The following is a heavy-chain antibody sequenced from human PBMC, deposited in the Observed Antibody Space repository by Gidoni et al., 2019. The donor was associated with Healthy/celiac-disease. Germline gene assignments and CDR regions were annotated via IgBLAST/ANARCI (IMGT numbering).Heavy chain of an antibody. CDR1: GFTFDDYA. D-gene: IGHD2-2*01. V-gene: IGHV3-9*01. J-gene: IGHJ4*02. Sequence: EVQLVESGGGLVQPGRSLRLSCAASGFTFDDYAMHWVRQARGKGLEWVSGISWNSGSIGYADSVKGRFTISRDNAKNSLYLQMNSLRAEDTALYYCAKGCSSTSCYHTIFGSSFDYWGQGTLVTVSS. CDR2: ISWNSGSI. CDR3: AKGCSSTSCYHTIFGSSFDY.